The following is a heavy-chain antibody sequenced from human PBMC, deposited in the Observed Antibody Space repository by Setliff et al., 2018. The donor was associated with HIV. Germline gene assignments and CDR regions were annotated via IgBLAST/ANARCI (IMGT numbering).Heavy chain of an antibody. CDR1: GYIFTGYY. Sequence: ASVKVSCKASGYIFTGYYMHWVRQAPGQGLEWMGVINPSGGSTSYAQRFQGRVTMTRDTSTSTAYMELRSLRSDDTAVYYCARDGYYYGSGSYSSFDYWGQGTLVTVSS. D-gene: IGHD3-10*01. CDR3: ARDGYYYGSGSYSSFDY. V-gene: IGHV1-46*01. J-gene: IGHJ4*02. CDR2: INPSGGST.